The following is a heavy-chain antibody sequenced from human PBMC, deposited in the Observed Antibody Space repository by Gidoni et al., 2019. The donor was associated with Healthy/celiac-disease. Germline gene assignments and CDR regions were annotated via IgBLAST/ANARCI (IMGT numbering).Heavy chain of an antibody. J-gene: IGHJ6*02. CDR1: GFTFSSYS. CDR2: VSSSISYI. V-gene: IGHV3-21*01. D-gene: IGHD3-9*01. CDR3: ASNGDYDILTGYPEDYYYYGMDV. Sequence: EVQLVESGGGLVKPGGSLRLSCAASGFTFSSYSMNWVRQAPGKGLEWVSSVSSSISYIYYADAVKGRFTISRDNAKNSLYLQMNSLRAEDTAVYYCASNGDYDILTGYPEDYYYYGMDVWGQGTTVTVSS.